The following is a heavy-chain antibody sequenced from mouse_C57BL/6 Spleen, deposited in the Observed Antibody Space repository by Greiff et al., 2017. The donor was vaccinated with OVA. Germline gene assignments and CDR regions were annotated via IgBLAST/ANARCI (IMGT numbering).Heavy chain of an antibody. J-gene: IGHJ1*03. D-gene: IGHD2-3*01. CDR3: ARPTIYDGYYGYFDV. CDR1: GYTFTSYW. Sequence: VQLQQPGAELVKPGASVKLSCKASGYTFTSYWMHWVKQRPGQGLEWIGMIHPNSGSTNYNEKFKSKATLTVDKSSSTAYMQLSSLTSEDSAVYYCARPTIYDGYYGYFDVWGTGTTVTVSS. V-gene: IGHV1-64*01. CDR2: IHPNSGST.